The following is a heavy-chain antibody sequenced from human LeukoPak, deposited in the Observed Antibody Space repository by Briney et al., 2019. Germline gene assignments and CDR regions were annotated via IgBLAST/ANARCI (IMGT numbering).Heavy chain of an antibody. J-gene: IGHJ4*02. Sequence: GGSLRLSCAASGFSFSNYGMHWVRQAPGKGLEGVAVIWDDGSYKYYADSVKGRFTISRDNSKNTLYLQITSRRAEDTAVYYCAKPTSGSGSFLIDYWGQGTLVTVSS. CDR2: IWDDGSYK. CDR3: AKPTSGSGSFLIDY. CDR1: GFSFSNYG. D-gene: IGHD1-26*01. V-gene: IGHV3-33*06.